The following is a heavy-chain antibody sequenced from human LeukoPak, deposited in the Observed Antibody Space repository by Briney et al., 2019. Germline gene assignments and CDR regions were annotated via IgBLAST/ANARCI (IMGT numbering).Heavy chain of an antibody. J-gene: IGHJ4*02. V-gene: IGHV3-30*02. CDR1: GFTFNNYE. D-gene: IGHD6-19*01. CDR3: AKERVRWLARDYFDY. CDR2: IRYDEDDK. Sequence: PGGSLRLSCAASGFTFNNYEMHWVRQAPGKGLEWVAFIRYDEDDKYYADSVKGRFTISRDNSKNTLYLQMNSLRAEDTAVYYCAKERVRWLARDYFDYWGQGTLVTVSS.